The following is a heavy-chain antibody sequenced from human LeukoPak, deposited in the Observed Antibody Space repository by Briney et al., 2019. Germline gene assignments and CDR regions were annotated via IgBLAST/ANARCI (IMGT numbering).Heavy chain of an antibody. J-gene: IGHJ5*02. V-gene: IGHV4-59*08. CDR1: GGSISSYY. CDR2: IYYSGST. D-gene: IGHD6-13*01. CDR3: ARQAAGSEGEDWFDP. Sequence: SETLSLTCTVSGGSISSYYWSWIRQPPGKGLEWIGYIYYSGSTNYNPSLKSRVTISVDTSKNQFSLKLSSVTAADTAVYYCARQAAGSEGEDWFDPWGQGTLVTVSS.